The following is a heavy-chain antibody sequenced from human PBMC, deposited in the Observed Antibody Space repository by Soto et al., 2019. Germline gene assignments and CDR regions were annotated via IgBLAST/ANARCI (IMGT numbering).Heavy chain of an antibody. CDR1: GGYITSGDYY. CDR3: ARDRRVSNCWSRGNYIYYGLDL. Sequence: QVQLQESGPGLLKPSQTLSLTCTVSGGYITSGDYYWNWIRQPPGKGLEWIGYIFYSGRTNYNPARRSRVNTPLDRSKNQTSLQENSLTAADTAVYYCARDRRVSNCWSRGNYIYYGLDLWGQGTTVTVSS. CDR2: IFYSGRT. D-gene: IGHD6-13*01. V-gene: IGHV4-30-4*01. J-gene: IGHJ6*02.